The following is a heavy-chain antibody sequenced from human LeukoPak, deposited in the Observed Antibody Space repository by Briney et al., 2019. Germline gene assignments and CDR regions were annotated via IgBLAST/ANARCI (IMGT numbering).Heavy chain of an antibody. CDR3: ARWYYGGNSGPFDY. D-gene: IGHD4-23*01. V-gene: IGHV1-18*01. Sequence: ASVKVSCKASGYTFTSYGISWVRQAPGQGLEWMGWISAYNGNTNYAQKLQGRVTMTTDTSTSTAYMELRSLTSDDTAVYYCARWYYGGNSGPFDYWGQGTLVTVSS. J-gene: IGHJ4*02. CDR1: GYTFTSYG. CDR2: ISAYNGNT.